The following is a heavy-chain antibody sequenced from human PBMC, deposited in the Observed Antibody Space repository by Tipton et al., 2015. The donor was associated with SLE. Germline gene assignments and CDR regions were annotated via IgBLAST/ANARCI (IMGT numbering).Heavy chain of an antibody. Sequence: QLVQSGAEVKKPGASVKVSCKASGYTFTEFYIHWVRQAPGQGLEWMGWINPNTGGTTTAQRFQGRFTMTRDTSIYTAYMDLSGLGSDDTAVYYCAKDVGLVSTDDLPTDSWGQGTVVTVSS. CDR3: AKDVGLVSTDDLPTDS. CDR1: GYTFTEFY. CDR2: INPNTGGT. V-gene: IGHV1-2*02. D-gene: IGHD3/OR15-3a*01. J-gene: IGHJ5*01.